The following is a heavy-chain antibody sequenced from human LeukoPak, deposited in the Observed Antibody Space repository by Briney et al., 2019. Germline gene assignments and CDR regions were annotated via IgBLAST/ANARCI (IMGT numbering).Heavy chain of an antibody. J-gene: IGHJ4*02. Sequence: ASVKVSCKASGYTFTGYYMHWVRQATGQGLEWMGWMNPNSGNTGYAQKFQGRVTMTRNTSISTAYMELSSLRSEDTAVYYCARANDYGDYVWADYNYWGQGTLVTVSS. CDR2: MNPNSGNT. CDR1: GYTFTGYY. D-gene: IGHD4-17*01. CDR3: ARANDYGDYVWADYNY. V-gene: IGHV1-8*02.